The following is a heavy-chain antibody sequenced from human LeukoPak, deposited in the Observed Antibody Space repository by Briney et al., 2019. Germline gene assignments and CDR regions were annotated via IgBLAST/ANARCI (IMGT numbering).Heavy chain of an antibody. CDR3: AKDVEVFYVLTDFSPYGMDV. J-gene: IGHJ6*02. V-gene: IGHV3-64D*06. D-gene: IGHD2/OR15-2a*01. Sequence: GGSLRLSCSVFGFTFSSYTMHWVRQTPGKGLEFISTISGDERYTNYADSVKGRFTISRDNSRDTLYLQMSSLRIDDTAVYYCAKDVEVFYVLTDFSPYGMDVWGQGTTVTVSS. CDR2: ISGDERYT. CDR1: GFTFSSYT.